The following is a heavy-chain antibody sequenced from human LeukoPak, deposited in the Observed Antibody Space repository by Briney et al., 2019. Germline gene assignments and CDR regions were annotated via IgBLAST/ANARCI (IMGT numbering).Heavy chain of an antibody. V-gene: IGHV4-30-4*08. J-gene: IGHJ4*02. CDR1: GGSISSGDYC. CDR2: IYYSGST. CDR3: ARAWSTTVTTLFDY. D-gene: IGHD4-17*01. Sequence: SETLSLTCTVSGGSISSGDYCWSWIRQPPGKGLEWIGYIYYSGSTYYNPSLKSRVTISVDTSKNQFSLKLSSVTAADTAVYYCARAWSTTVTTLFDYWGQGTLVTVSS.